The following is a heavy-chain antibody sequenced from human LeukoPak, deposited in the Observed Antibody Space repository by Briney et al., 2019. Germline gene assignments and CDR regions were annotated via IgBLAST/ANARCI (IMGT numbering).Heavy chain of an antibody. CDR2: ISPSGDIK. CDR3: AKDDAWLQYND. Sequence: GGSLRLSCVASGFTFSRHGMNWVRQAPGKGLEWVSGISPSGDIKYYVDSVKGRFTISRDNSKNTLYLQINSLRDEDTAVYYCAKDDAWLQYNDWGQGTLVTVSS. D-gene: IGHD5-24*01. J-gene: IGHJ4*02. CDR1: GFTFSRHG. V-gene: IGHV3-23*01.